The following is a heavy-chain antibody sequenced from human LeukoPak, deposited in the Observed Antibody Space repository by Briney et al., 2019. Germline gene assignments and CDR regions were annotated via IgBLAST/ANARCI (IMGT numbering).Heavy chain of an antibody. CDR3: ASESAPDSSGYYYENY. CDR1: GFTFSSYS. CDR2: ISSSSSYI. Sequence: RGSLRLSCAASGFTFSSYSMNWVRQAPGKGLEWVSSISSSSSYIYYADSVKGRFTISRDNAKNSLYLQMNSLRAEDTAVYYCASESAPDSSGYYYENYWGQGTLVTVSS. V-gene: IGHV3-21*01. D-gene: IGHD3-22*01. J-gene: IGHJ4*02.